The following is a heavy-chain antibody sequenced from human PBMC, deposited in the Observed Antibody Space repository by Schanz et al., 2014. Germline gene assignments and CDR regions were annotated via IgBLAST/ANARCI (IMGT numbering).Heavy chain of an antibody. CDR3: ARARYTGYDCSGY. D-gene: IGHD5-12*01. CDR2: IQPNSGGT. CDR1: GYTFTGYY. J-gene: IGHJ4*02. Sequence: QVQLVQSGAEVKKPGASVKVSCKASGYTFTGYYIHWVRQAPGQGLEWMGRIQPNSGGTDYTQKFQGRVTMTSDTSISTAFMELSGLTSDDTATYFCARARYTGYDCSGYWGQGTLLIVSS. V-gene: IGHV1-2*06.